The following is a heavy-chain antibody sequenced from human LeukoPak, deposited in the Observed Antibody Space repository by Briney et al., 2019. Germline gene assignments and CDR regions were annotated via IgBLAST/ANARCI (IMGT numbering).Heavy chain of an antibody. CDR1: GGSISSSNW. J-gene: IGHJ5*02. V-gene: IGHV4-4*02. CDR2: IYHSGST. Sequence: PSETLSLTCAVSGGSISSSNWWSWVRQPPGKGLEWIGEIYHSGSTNYNPSLKSRVTISVDKSKNQFSLKLSSVTAADTAVYYCARASRYYGSVNWFDPWGQGTLVTVSS. CDR3: ARASRYYGSVNWFDP. D-gene: IGHD3-10*01.